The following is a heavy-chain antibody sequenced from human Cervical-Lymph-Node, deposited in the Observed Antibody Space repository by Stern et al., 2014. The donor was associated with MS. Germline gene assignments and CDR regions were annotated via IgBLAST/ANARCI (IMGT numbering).Heavy chain of an antibody. Sequence: MQLVESGSELKKPGASVKVSCKASGYTFTTFRMNWVRQAPGQRLEWMGWIDTYTGNPMYAQGFTGRFVFSLDTSVTTAYLQINSLKAEDTAVYYCARQYGTRDFDPWGQGTLVTVSS. CDR2: IDTYTGNP. J-gene: IGHJ5*02. V-gene: IGHV7-4-1*02. D-gene: IGHD1-26*01. CDR3: ARQYGTRDFDP. CDR1: GYTFTTFR.